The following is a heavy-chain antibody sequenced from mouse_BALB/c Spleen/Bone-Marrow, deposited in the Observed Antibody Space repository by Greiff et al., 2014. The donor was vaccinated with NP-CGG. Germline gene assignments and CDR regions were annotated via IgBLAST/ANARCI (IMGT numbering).Heavy chain of an antibody. Sequence: VQLKESGPGLVKPSQSLSLTCTVTGYSITSDYAWNWIRQFPGNKLEWMGYINYSDSTSYNPFLKSRISITRDTSKNQLFLQLNSVTTEDTATYYCARSLYFDVWGAGTTVTVSS. CDR1: GYSITSDYA. J-gene: IGHJ1*01. CDR3: ARSLYFDV. CDR2: INYSDST. V-gene: IGHV3-2*02.